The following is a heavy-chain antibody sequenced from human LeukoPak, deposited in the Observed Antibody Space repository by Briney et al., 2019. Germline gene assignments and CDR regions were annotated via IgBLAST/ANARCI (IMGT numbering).Heavy chain of an antibody. CDR2: IWYDGSNK. CDR1: GFTFSSYG. V-gene: IGHV3-33*01. D-gene: IGHD3-16*02. Sequence: GSLRLSCAASGFTFSSYGMHWVRQAPGKGLEWVAVIWYDGSNKYYADSVKGRFTISRDNSKNTLYLQMNSLRAEDTAVYYCARDPMITFGGVIVPNYFDYWGQGTLVTVSS. CDR3: ARDPMITFGGVIVPNYFDY. J-gene: IGHJ4*02.